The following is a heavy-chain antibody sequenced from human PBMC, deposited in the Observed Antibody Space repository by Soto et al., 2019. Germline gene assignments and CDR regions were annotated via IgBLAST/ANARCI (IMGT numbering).Heavy chain of an antibody. CDR2: INPNNGAT. J-gene: IGHJ6*02. Sequence: QAQLVQSGAEVKKPGASMKVSCKASGYTFTGQYMQWVRQAPGHGPEWMGWINPNNGATRYAQKFQGWLTLTRDTSITTAYMELTRLRSDDTAVYYCATTCVFGSGTKWCMDVWGQGTTVTVSS. V-gene: IGHV1-2*04. CDR1: GYTFTGQY. CDR3: ATTCVFGSGTKWCMDV. D-gene: IGHD3-3*01.